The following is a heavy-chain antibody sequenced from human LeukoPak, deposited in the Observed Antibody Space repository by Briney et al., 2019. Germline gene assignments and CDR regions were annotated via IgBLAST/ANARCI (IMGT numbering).Heavy chain of an antibody. V-gene: IGHV3-30*02. CDR1: GFTFSTYA. D-gene: IGHD3-3*01. CDR3: AKSWSGYYYYYMDV. Sequence: GGSLRLSCAASGFTFSTYAMHRVRQAPGKGLEWVAVIRNDGTNKNYVDSVKGRFTISRDNSKNTLFLQMDSLRPEDTAIYYCAKSWSGYYYYYMDVWGKGTTVTVSS. CDR2: IRNDGTNK. J-gene: IGHJ6*03.